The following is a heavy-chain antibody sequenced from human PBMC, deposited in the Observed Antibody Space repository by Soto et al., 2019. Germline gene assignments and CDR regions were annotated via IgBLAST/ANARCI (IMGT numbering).Heavy chain of an antibody. J-gene: IGHJ4*02. CDR2: INPSGGST. V-gene: IGHV1-46*01. D-gene: IGHD2-15*01. Sequence: ASVNVSCKASGYTFTSYYMHWVRQAPGQGLEWMGIINPSGGSTSYAQKFQGRVTMTRDTSTSTVYMELSSLRSEDTAVYYCARDVVVVVAATSPLGYWGQGTLVTVSS. CDR3: ARDVVVVVAATSPLGY. CDR1: GYTFTSYY.